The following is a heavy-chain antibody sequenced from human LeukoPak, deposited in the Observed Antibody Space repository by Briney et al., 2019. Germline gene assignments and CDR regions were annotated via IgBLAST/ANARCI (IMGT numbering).Heavy chain of an antibody. CDR1: GGSFSGYY. Sequence: SETLSLTCAVYGGSFSGYYWSWIRQPPGKGLEWIGEINHSGSTNYNPSLKSRVTISVDTSKNQFSLKLSSVTAADTAVYYCAREITPQGFDIWGQGTMVTVSS. J-gene: IGHJ3*02. CDR2: INHSGST. CDR3: AREITPQGFDI. D-gene: IGHD2-15*01. V-gene: IGHV4-34*01.